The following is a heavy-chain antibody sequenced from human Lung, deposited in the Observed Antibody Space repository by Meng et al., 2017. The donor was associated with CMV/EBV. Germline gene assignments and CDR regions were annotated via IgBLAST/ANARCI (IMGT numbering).Heavy chain of an antibody. D-gene: IGHD3-10*01. Sequence: LHASGPGLLKPSQPLSLTCTVSGGSISSGGYYWSWIRQHPGKGLEWIGYIHSSGSTYYNPSLRSRLTISVDTSKNQFSLKLSSVTAADTAVYYCARASYGSGSPLGESWFDPWGQGTLVTVSS. J-gene: IGHJ5*02. CDR3: ARASYGSGSPLGESWFDP. CDR1: GGSISSGGYY. V-gene: IGHV4-31*03. CDR2: IHSSGST.